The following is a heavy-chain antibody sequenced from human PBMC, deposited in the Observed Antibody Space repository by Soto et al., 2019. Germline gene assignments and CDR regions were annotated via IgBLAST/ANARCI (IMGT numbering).Heavy chain of an antibody. D-gene: IGHD5-18*01. Sequence: GGSLRLSCAASGFILSRHWMHWVRQAPGKGLEWVSRLSRDGSNTDYADSVKGRFTISRDSAKNTVYLQMNSARVEDTAVYYCARGGADTAMAHDYWGQGTLVTVSS. CDR3: ARGGADTAMAHDY. CDR1: GFILSRHW. J-gene: IGHJ4*02. V-gene: IGHV3-74*01. CDR2: LSRDGSNT.